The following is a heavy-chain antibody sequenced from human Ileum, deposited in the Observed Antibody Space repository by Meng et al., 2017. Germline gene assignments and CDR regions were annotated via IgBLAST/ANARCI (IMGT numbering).Heavy chain of an antibody. V-gene: IGHV4-31*03. D-gene: IGHD6-13*01. J-gene: IGHJ4*02. Sequence: QVQLQESGPGLVKPSQTLSRTCTVSGGSISRGGYYWSWIRQHPGKGLEWIGYIYYSGTTYYNPSLKSRVTISVDTSKNQFSLKLSPVTAADTAVYYCAREPPAAAGTGADYWGQGTLVTVSS. CDR2: IYYSGTT. CDR3: AREPPAAAGTGADY. CDR1: GGSISRGGYY.